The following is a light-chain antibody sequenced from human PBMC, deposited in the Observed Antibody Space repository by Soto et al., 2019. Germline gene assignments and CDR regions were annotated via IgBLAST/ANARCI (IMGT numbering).Light chain of an antibody. CDR1: QSISSW. CDR3: QQYSSYSPLT. Sequence: IQMTQSPSTLSSSVGDRVTITCRASQSISSWLAWYQQKPGKAPKLLIYDAYSLESGTPSRFSGRRSGTEFTLTIASVQTEDFATYYCQQYSSYSPLTFGGGTKVDIK. J-gene: IGKJ4*01. CDR2: DAY. V-gene: IGKV1-5*01.